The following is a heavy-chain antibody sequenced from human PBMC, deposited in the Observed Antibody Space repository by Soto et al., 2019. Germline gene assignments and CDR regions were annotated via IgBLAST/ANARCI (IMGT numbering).Heavy chain of an antibody. CDR2: INHNGRN. CDR1: AEYFSTYY. V-gene: IGHV4-34*01. J-gene: IGHJ3*01. CDR3: ARGGSSDWTVAFDV. Sequence: QVQQQQWGAGLLKPSETLSLTCTVSAEYFSTYYWNWIRQSPGKGLEWIGEINHNGRNNYNPSLNSRVTMSIDMSKIQLYLKLTSVTSADTAVYYCARGGSSDWTVAFDVWGQGTMVTVSS. D-gene: IGHD6-19*01.